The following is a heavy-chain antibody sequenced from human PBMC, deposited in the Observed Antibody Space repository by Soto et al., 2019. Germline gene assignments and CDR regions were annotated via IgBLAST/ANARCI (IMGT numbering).Heavy chain of an antibody. Sequence: QLQLQESGPGLVKPSETLSLTCTVSGGSISSSSYYWGWIRQPPGKGLEWIGSIYYSGSTYYNPSLKSRVTISVDTSKNQFSLKLSSVTAADTAVYYCARFVPRFLEWLLLGDFDYWGQGTLVTVSS. CDR3: ARFVPRFLEWLLLGDFDY. D-gene: IGHD3-3*01. V-gene: IGHV4-39*01. CDR2: IYYSGST. CDR1: GGSISSSSYY. J-gene: IGHJ4*02.